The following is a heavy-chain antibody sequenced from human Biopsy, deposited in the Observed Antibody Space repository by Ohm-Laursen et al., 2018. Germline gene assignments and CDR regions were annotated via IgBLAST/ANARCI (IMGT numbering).Heavy chain of an antibody. D-gene: IGHD2-15*01. CDR1: GKTFSDYQ. CDR3: GNEVHGRDY. J-gene: IGHJ4*02. Sequence: SDTLSLTCAVFGKTFSDYQWSWIRQPPGKGLVWIGQINQPGTTNYNPSLKSRVSISADASKYDFSLRLTSVTAADTAVYLCGNEVHGRDYWGLGAQVTVSS. CDR2: INQPGTT. V-gene: IGHV4-34*08.